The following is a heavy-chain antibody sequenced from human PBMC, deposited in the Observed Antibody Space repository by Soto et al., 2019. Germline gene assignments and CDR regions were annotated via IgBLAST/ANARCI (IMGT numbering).Heavy chain of an antibody. CDR1: RSTFSTSA. CDR2: IVVGTGDT. CDR3: AAGDTVMVTSAFHI. D-gene: IGHD5-18*01. Sequence: SVKVSCKASRSTFSTSAVQWVRQARGQRLESIGWIVVGTGDTKYEQKFQGRVSITTDMSTSTVYMEVSSLRSEDTAMYYCAAGDTVMVTSAFHIWGQGTMVTVS. V-gene: IGHV1-58*01. J-gene: IGHJ3*02.